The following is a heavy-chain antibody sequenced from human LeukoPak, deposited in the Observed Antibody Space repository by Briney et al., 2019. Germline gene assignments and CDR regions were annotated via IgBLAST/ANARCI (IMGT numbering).Heavy chain of an antibody. V-gene: IGHV3-66*01. J-gene: IGHJ3*02. CDR1: GFTVSSNY. CDR2: IYSGGST. CDR3: ARVPLYCSGGSCQSDAFDI. Sequence: GGSLRLSCAASGFTVSSNYMSWVRQAPGKGLEWVSVIYSGGSTYYADSVKGRFTISRDNSKNTLYLQMNSLRAEDTAVYYCARVPLYCSGGSCQSDAFDIWGQGTMVTVSS. D-gene: IGHD2-15*01.